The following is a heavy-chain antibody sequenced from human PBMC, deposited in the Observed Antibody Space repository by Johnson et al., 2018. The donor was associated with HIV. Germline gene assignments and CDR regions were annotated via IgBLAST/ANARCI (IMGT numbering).Heavy chain of an antibody. J-gene: IGHJ3*02. V-gene: IGHV3-53*01. CDR3: ARGRPNYYDSSGYYGAFDI. CDR2: IYSGGST. Sequence: PEKGLEWVSVIYSGGSTYYADSVKGRFTISRDNSKNTLYLQMNSLRAEDTAVYYCARGRPNYYDSSGYYGAFDIWGQGTMVTVSS. D-gene: IGHD3-22*01.